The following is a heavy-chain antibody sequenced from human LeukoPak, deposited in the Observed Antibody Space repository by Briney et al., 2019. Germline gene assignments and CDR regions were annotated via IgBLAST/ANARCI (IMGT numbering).Heavy chain of an antibody. CDR1: GGTFSSYA. J-gene: IGHJ6*02. Sequence: SVKVSCKASGGTFSSYAISWVRQAPGQGLEWMGGIIPIFGTANYAQKFQGRVTITADESTSTAYMELSSLRSEDTAVYYCARGGTGTMSYYYGMDVWGQGTTVTVSS. CDR2: IIPIFGTA. CDR3: ARGGTGTMSYYYGMDV. D-gene: IGHD1-7*01. V-gene: IGHV1-69*01.